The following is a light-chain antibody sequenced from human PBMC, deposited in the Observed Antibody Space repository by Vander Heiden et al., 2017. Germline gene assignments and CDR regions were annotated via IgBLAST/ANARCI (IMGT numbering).Light chain of an antibody. V-gene: IGLV1-40*01. Sequence: QSVLTQPPSVSGAPGQSVTLSWIGTRSNTAGGYEGHCYQQIPGTAPKLLIYDNSNRPSGVPDRFSGSKLDNSASLAITGLQAEDEADYYCQSYDTRLSAWVFGGGTKVTVL. CDR2: DNS. J-gene: IGLJ3*02. CDR1: RSNTAGGYE. CDR3: QSYDTRLSAWV.